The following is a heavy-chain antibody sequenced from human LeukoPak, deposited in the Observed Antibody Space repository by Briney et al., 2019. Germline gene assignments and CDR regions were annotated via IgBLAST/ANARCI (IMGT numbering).Heavy chain of an antibody. J-gene: IGHJ4*02. CDR2: ITTGGSWT. CDR3: AKHQSGRHWLDY. CDR1: GFTFNSYA. D-gene: IGHD3-3*01. Sequence: GGSLRLSCVASGFTFNSYAMSWIRQAPGKGLEWVSVITTGGSWTYYADSVKGRFTISRDDSKNTLFLQMNSLRAEDTAIYYCAKHQSGRHWLDYWGQGTLVTVSS. V-gene: IGHV3-23*01.